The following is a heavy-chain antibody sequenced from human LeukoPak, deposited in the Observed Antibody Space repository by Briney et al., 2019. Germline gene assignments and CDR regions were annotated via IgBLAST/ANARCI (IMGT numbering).Heavy chain of an antibody. CDR2: ISYHARDQ. D-gene: IGHD2-8*01. J-gene: IGHJ4*02. Sequence: PGGSLRLSCTAPGFTFSDHAMHWVRQAPGKGLEWVTVISYHARDQFYADSVKGRFTVSRDNSRNTLYLQMNSLRAEDSAVYYCAAQPCINGICYLDYWGQGTLVTASS. CDR1: GFTFSDHA. CDR3: AAQPCINGICYLDY. V-gene: IGHV3-30*04.